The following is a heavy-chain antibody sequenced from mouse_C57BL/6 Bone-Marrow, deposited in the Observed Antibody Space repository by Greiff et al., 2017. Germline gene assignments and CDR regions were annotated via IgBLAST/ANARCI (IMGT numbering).Heavy chain of an antibody. CDR3: TGGGSWCAY. CDR1: GYTFTDYY. V-gene: IGHV1-26*01. J-gene: IGHJ3*01. Sequence: VQLQQSGPELVKPGASVKISCKASGYTFTDYYMTWVKQSHGKSLEWIGDINPNNGGTSYNQTFKGKATLTVDKSSSTAYMELRSLTSEDSAVYYCTGGGSWCAYWGQGTLVTVSA. CDR2: INPNNGGT. D-gene: IGHD3-1*01.